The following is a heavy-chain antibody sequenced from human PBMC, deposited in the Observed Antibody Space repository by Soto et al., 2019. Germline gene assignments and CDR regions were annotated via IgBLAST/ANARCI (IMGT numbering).Heavy chain of an antibody. CDR3: ARVSSGYDLSNIPRHYYYMDV. J-gene: IGHJ6*03. V-gene: IGHV3-9*01. CDR1: GFTFDDYA. D-gene: IGHD5-12*01. CDR2: ISWNSGSI. Sequence: PGGSLRLSCAASGFTFDDYAMHWVRQAPGKGLEWVSGISWNSGSIGYADSVKGRLTISRDNAKNSLYLQMNSLRSEDTAVYYCARVSSGYDLSNIPRHYYYMDVWGKGTTVTVSS.